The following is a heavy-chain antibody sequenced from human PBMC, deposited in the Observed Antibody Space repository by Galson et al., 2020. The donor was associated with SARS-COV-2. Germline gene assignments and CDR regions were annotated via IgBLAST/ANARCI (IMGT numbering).Heavy chain of an antibody. D-gene: IGHD3-3*01. Sequence: KIGESLKISCKGSGYSFTSYWIGWVRQMPGKGLEWMGIIYPGDSDTRYSPSFQGQVTISADKSISTAYLQWSSPKASDTAMYYCARCTIFGVNYFDYWGQGTLVTVSS. CDR1: GYSFTSYW. V-gene: IGHV5-51*01. J-gene: IGHJ4*02. CDR3: ARCTIFGVNYFDY. CDR2: IYPGDSDT.